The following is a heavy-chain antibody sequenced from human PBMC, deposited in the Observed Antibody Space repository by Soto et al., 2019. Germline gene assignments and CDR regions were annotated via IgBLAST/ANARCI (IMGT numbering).Heavy chain of an antibody. CDR2: IYEMETT. CDR1: GGSVSSGDHY. J-gene: IGHJ5*01. Sequence: QVHVQESGPGLVKPSQTLSLTCTVSGGSVSSGDHYWTWMRQHPGKGLEWIGYIYEMETTNYNPSRGGRVPISGDTSKNQVYLEVTSGTAADTAVYYCARGLSGWSLFDSWGQGTLVTVSS. CDR3: ARGLSGWSLFDS. D-gene: IGHD6-19*01. V-gene: IGHV4-31*03.